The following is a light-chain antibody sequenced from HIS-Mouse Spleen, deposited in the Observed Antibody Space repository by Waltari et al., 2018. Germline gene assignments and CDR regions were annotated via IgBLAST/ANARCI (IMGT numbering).Light chain of an antibody. CDR1: ALPKQY. J-gene: IGLJ3*02. V-gene: IGLV3-25*03. Sequence: SYELTQPPSVSVSPGQTARITCPGDALPKQYAYWYQQKPGQAPVLVIYKDSDRPSGIPERFSGSSSGTTVTLTISGVQAEDEADYYCQSADSSGTGWVFGGGTKLTVL. CDR3: QSADSSGTGWV. CDR2: KDS.